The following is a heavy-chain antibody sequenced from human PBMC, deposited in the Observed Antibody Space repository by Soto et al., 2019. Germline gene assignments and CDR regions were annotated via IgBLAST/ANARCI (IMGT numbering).Heavy chain of an antibody. J-gene: IGHJ6*02. D-gene: IGHD3-3*01. CDR1: GYTFTGYY. V-gene: IGHV1-2*02. CDR2: INPNSGGT. Sequence: ASVKVSCKASGYTFTGYYMHWVRQAPGQGVEWMGWINPNSGGTNYAQKFQGRVTMTRDTSISTAYMELSRLRSDDTAVYYCARDLPLSHMPFWSGYYGTFDYYGMDVWGQGTTVTVSS. CDR3: ARDLPLSHMPFWSGYYGTFDYYGMDV.